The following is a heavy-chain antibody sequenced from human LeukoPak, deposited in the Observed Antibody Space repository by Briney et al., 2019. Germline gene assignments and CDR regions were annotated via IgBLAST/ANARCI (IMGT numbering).Heavy chain of an antibody. CDR1: GFTFDDYG. J-gene: IGHJ3*02. Sequence: GGSLRLSCAASGFTFDDYGMSWVRQAPGKGLEWVSGINWNGGSTGYADSVKGRFTISRDNSKNTLYLQMGSLRAEDMAVYYCARGDYDYVWGSYAGDAFDIWGQGTMVTVSS. CDR3: ARGDYDYVWGSYAGDAFDI. V-gene: IGHV3-20*04. CDR2: INWNGGST. D-gene: IGHD3-16*01.